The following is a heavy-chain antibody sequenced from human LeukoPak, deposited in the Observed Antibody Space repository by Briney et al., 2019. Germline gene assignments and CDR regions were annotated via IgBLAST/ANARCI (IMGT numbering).Heavy chain of an antibody. Sequence: PSETLSLTCAVYGGSFSGYYWSWIRQPPGKGLEWIGEINHSGSTNYNPSLKSRVTISVDTSKNQFSLKLSSVTAADTAVYYCARFFRVARHAFDIWGQGTMVTVSS. D-gene: IGHD3-3*01. V-gene: IGHV4-34*01. CDR2: INHSGST. J-gene: IGHJ3*02. CDR1: GGSFSGYY. CDR3: ARFFRVARHAFDI.